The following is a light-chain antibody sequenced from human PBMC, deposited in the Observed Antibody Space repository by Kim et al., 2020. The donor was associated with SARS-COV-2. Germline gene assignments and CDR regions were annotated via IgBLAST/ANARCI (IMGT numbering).Light chain of an antibody. V-gene: IGLV3-1*01. CDR1: KLGDKY. CDR2: QVT. CDR3: QAWDSTTVV. J-gene: IGLJ2*01. Sequence: SGSPGQTATITCSGDKLGDKYSYWYQQKPGQSPVLVIYQVTKRPSGIPERFSGSSSGNTATLTISGTQAMDEADYYCQAWDSTTVVFGGGTQLTVL.